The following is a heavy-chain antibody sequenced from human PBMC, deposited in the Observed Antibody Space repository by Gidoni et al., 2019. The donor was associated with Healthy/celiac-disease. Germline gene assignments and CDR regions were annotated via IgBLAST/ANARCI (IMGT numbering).Heavy chain of an antibody. Sequence: QVQLVQSGAAVKKPGSSVKVSFKASGGTFSSYPTSWVRQSPGQGLEWMGGIIPIFGTENYAQQFQGRVTITADESTSTAYMELSSLRSEDTAVYYCARSITADRFNYYYYGMDVWGQGTTVTVSS. CDR2: IIPIFGTE. CDR3: ARSITADRFNYYYYGMDV. J-gene: IGHJ6*02. V-gene: IGHV1-69*01. CDR1: GGTFSSYP. D-gene: IGHD3-3*01.